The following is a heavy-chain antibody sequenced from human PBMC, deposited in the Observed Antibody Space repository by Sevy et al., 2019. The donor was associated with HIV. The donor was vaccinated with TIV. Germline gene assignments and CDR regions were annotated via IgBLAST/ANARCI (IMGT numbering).Heavy chain of an antibody. V-gene: IGHV3-21*01. J-gene: IGHJ4*02. CDR3: SRGDYYGSLYYFDY. Sequence: GGSLRLSCAASGFTFNYHFMNWVRQVPGKGLEWVSYISSASSYINYSDSVKGRFTISRDKAKNLVFLEMNNLRPEDTAVYFCSRGDYYGSLYYFDYWGQGTLVTVSS. CDR2: ISSASSYI. CDR1: GFTFNYHF. D-gene: IGHD3-10*01.